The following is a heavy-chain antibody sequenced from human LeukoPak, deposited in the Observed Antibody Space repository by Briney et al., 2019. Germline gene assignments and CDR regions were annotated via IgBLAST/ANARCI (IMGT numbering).Heavy chain of an antibody. CDR2: IKSDGTST. V-gene: IGHV3-74*01. J-gene: IGHJ2*01. CDR3: AREDYDDDGWYFDL. CDR1: GFTFRRHR. D-gene: IGHD4-17*01. Sequence: QPGGSLRLSCAASGFTFRRHRMHWVRQAPGKGLVWVSRIKSDGTSTTYADSVKGRLTISRDNAKNTLYLQMTSLRVEDTAEYFCAREDYDDDGWYFDLWGRGTLVTVSS.